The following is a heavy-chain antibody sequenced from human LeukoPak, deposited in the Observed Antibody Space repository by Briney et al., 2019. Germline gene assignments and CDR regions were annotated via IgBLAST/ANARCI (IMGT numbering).Heavy chain of an antibody. V-gene: IGHV3-66*01. Sequence: PGGSLRLSCAASGFIVSTNYMSWVRQAPGKGLEWVSVLYSGGTTYYVDSVKGRFTISRDNSKNTLYLQMNSLRAEDTAVYYCAMDSSWLPLKFDYWGQGTLVTVST. D-gene: IGHD5-24*01. J-gene: IGHJ4*02. CDR3: AMDSSWLPLKFDY. CDR2: LYSGGTT. CDR1: GFIVSTNY.